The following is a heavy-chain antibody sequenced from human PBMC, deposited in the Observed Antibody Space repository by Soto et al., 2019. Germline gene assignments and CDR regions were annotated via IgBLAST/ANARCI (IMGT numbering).Heavy chain of an antibody. Sequence: GGSLRLSCAASGFTFSSYAMTWVRQAPGKGLELVSTISGSGGSTYYADSVKGRFTISRGNSKNTLSLQMNSLRADDTAVYYCARDWAAAGPFDYWGQGTLVTVSS. CDR2: ISGSGGST. V-gene: IGHV3-23*01. CDR3: ARDWAAAGPFDY. J-gene: IGHJ4*02. CDR1: GFTFSSYA. D-gene: IGHD6-13*01.